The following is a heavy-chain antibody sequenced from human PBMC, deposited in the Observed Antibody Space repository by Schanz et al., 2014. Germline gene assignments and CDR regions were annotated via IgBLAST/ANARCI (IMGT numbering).Heavy chain of an antibody. D-gene: IGHD1-26*01. CDR2: ISNSGYTI. CDR3: ARGARQYSGSYSPSDY. CDR1: GFTFSDYY. J-gene: IGHJ4*02. Sequence: QVQLVESGGGLVKPGGSLRLSCAASGFTFSDYYMNWIRQAPGKGLEWVSYISNSGYTIYYADSVKGRFTISRDNAKNSLFLLMSSLRAEDSAVYYCARGARQYSGSYSPSDYWGQGTLVTVSS. V-gene: IGHV3-11*04.